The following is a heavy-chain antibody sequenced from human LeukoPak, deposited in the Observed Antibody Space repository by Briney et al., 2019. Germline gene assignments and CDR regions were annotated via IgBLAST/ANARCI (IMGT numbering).Heavy chain of an antibody. J-gene: IGHJ5*02. Sequence: ASVKVSCKASGNTFTSYDLHWVRQAPGQGLEWMGIINPSGGSTSYAQKFQGRVTMTRDTSTSTVYMELSSLRSEDTAVYYCARAYGSGSYLWENWFEPWGQGTLVTVSS. V-gene: IGHV1-46*01. D-gene: IGHD3-10*01. CDR2: INPSGGST. CDR3: ARAYGSGSYLWENWFEP. CDR1: GNTFTSYD.